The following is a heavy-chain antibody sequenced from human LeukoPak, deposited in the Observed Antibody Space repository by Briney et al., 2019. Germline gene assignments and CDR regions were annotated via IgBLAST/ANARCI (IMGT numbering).Heavy chain of an antibody. J-gene: IGHJ1*01. Sequence: GGSLEISCKGSGSRFTSYWIGWVPPIPGKGLGGVGIIDPGDSDTRYSPSFQGQVTTSADKSISTAYLQWSSLKASDTAMYYCARLEGDYGDYSFAQHWGQGTLVTVSS. CDR1: GSRFTSYW. CDR2: IDPGDSDT. D-gene: IGHD4-17*01. V-gene: IGHV5-51*01. CDR3: ARLEGDYGDYSFAQH.